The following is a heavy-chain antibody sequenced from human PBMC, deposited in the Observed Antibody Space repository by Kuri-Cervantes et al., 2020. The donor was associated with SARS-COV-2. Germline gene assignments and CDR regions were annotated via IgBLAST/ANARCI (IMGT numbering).Heavy chain of an antibody. CDR3: ARVPRFCTNGVCYAFDI. V-gene: IGHV4-59*01. D-gene: IGHD2-8*01. J-gene: IGHJ3*02. CDR1: GGSINSYY. Sequence: ESLKISCTVSGGSINSYYWGWIRQPPGKGLEWIGYIYYSGSTNYNPSLKSRVTISVDTSKNQFSLKLSSVTAADTAVYYCARVPRFCTNGVCYAFDIWGQGTMVTVSS. CDR2: IYYSGST.